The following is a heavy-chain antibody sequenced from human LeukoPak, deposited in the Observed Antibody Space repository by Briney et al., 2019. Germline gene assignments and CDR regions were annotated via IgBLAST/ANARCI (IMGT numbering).Heavy chain of an antibody. CDR1: GFTFSDAW. D-gene: IGHD3-10*01. CDR2: IRSKTDGGTT. J-gene: IGHJ4*02. CDR3: ITLVRGG. V-gene: IGHV3-15*01. Sequence: KPGGSLRPSCAASGFTFSDAWMSWVRQAPGKGLEWVGRIRSKTDGGTTDYAAPVKGRFTISRDDSKNTLYLQMNSLKIEDTAVYFSITLVRGGWGQGTLVTVSS.